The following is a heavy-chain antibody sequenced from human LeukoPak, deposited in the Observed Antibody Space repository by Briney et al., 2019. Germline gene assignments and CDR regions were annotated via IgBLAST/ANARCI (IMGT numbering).Heavy chain of an antibody. V-gene: IGHV3-30*02. CDR1: GFTFSSYG. CDR2: IRFDGTNK. Sequence: PGGSLRLSCAASGFTFSSYGMHWVRQAPGKGLEWVSFIRFDGTNKYYADSVKGRFTISRDNSKNTLYLQMNSLRAEDTAVYYCAKDEGDGLRYDWPTDWGQGTLVTVSS. CDR3: AKDEGDGLRYDWPTD. J-gene: IGHJ4*02. D-gene: IGHD3-9*01.